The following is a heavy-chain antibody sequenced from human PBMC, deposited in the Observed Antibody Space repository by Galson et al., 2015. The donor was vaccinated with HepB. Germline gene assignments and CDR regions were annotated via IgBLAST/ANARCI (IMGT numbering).Heavy chain of an antibody. CDR3: ARTTTVTTSSKYNWFDP. D-gene: IGHD4-17*01. V-gene: IGHV1-69*04. CDR1: GGTFSSYA. CDR2: IIPILGIA. J-gene: IGHJ5*02. Sequence: SVKVSCKASGGTFSSYAISWVRQAPGQGLEWMGRIIPILGIANYAQKFQGRVTITADKSTSTAYMELSSLRSEDTAVYYCARTTTVTTSSKYNWFDPWGQGTLVTVSS.